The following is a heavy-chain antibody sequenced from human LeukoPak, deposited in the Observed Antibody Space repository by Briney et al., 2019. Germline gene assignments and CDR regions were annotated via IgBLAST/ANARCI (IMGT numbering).Heavy chain of an antibody. CDR1: GFTFSSYS. CDR2: ISSSSSYI. CDR3: AKDFALVWWELLVVYYYYYMDV. J-gene: IGHJ6*03. Sequence: GGSLRLSCAASGFTFSSYSMNWVRQAPGKGLEWVSSISSSSSYIYYADSVKGRFTISRDNAKNSLYLQMNSLRAEDTAVYYCAKDFALVWWELLVVYYYYYMDVWGKGTTVTISS. V-gene: IGHV3-21*01. D-gene: IGHD1-26*01.